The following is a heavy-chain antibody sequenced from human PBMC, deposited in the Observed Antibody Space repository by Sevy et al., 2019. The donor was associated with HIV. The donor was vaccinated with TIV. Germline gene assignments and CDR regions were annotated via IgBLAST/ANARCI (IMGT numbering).Heavy chain of an antibody. CDR1: GFTFSSYG. J-gene: IGHJ3*02. D-gene: IGHD3-10*01. Sequence: GGSLRLSCAASGFTFSSYGMHWVRQAPGKGLEWVAVISYDGSNKYYADSVKGRFTISRVNSKNTLYLQMNSLRAEVTAVYYCAKDPIWFGELLRPGHDAFDIWGQGTMVTVSS. CDR3: AKDPIWFGELLRPGHDAFDI. CDR2: ISYDGSNK. V-gene: IGHV3-30*18.